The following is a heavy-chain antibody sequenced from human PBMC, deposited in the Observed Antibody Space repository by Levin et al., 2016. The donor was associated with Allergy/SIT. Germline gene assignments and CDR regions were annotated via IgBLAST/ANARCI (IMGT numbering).Heavy chain of an antibody. J-gene: IGHJ3*02. CDR1: GYTFTSYA. V-gene: IGHV1-3*01. CDR2: INAGNGNT. CDR3: AIAAAADDAFDI. D-gene: IGHD6-13*01. Sequence: ASVKVSCKGSGYTFTSYAMHWVRQAPGQRLEWMGWINAGNGNTKYSQKFQGRVTITRDTSASTAYMELSSLRSEDTAVYYCAIAAAADDAFDIWGQGTMVTVSS.